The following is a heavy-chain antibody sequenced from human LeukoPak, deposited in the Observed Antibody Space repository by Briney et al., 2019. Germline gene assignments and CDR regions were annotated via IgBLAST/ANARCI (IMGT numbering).Heavy chain of an antibody. Sequence: SETLSLTCTVSGGSISSYYWSWIRQPPGKGLEWIGYIYYSGSTNYNPSLKSRVTISVDTSKNQFSLKLSSLTAADTAVYYCARRVRDGYNYYYFDYWGQGTLVTVSS. CDR2: IYYSGST. V-gene: IGHV4-59*08. CDR3: ARRVRDGYNYYYFDY. J-gene: IGHJ4*02. D-gene: IGHD5-24*01. CDR1: GGSISSYY.